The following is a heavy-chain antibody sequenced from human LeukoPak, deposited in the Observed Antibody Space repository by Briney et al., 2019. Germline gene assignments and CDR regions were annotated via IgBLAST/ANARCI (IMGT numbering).Heavy chain of an antibody. CDR2: MNPYSGNT. J-gene: IGHJ4*02. V-gene: IGHV1-8*01. CDR3: ARGYSPTLRTTGNDY. CDR1: GYVFTTYA. Sequence: ASVKVSCKASGYVFTTYAMNWVRQATGQGFEWMGWMNPYSGNTGYAQKFQGRVTMTRDTSINTAYLEFYSLRSEDTAVYYCARGYSPTLRTTGNDYWGQGTLVTVSS. D-gene: IGHD1-1*01.